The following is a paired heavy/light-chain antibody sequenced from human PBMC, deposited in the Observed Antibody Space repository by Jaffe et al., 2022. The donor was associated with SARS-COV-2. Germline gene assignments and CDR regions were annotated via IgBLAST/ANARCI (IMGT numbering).Light chain of an antibody. CDR3: QSYDSSLSAWV. CDR1: SSNIGATHD. Sequence: QSVLTQPPSVSGAPGQRVTISCTGSSSNIGATHDVHWYQQLPGTAPKVLIYANSNRPSGVPDRFSGSKSGTSASLAISGLQAEDEADYYCQSYDSSLSAWVFGGGTKLTVL. J-gene: IGLJ3*02. CDR2: ANS. V-gene: IGLV1-40*01.
Heavy chain of an antibody. D-gene: IGHD1-26*01. Sequence: EVQLVESGGGLVKPGGSLRLSCAASGFTFSTSAMNWVRQAPGKGLEWVSSISSSSHYIYYADSVRGRFTISRDNAKNSLYLQMNSLRAEDTAVYYCAKVGRGSYPDYGMDVWGQGTTVTVSS. J-gene: IGHJ6*02. CDR2: ISSSSHYI. CDR3: AKVGRGSYPDYGMDV. CDR1: GFTFSTSA. V-gene: IGHV3-21*01.